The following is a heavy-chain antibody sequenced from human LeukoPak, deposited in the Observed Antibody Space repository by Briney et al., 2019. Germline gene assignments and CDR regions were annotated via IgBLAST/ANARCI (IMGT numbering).Heavy chain of an antibody. Sequence: GGSLRLSCAASGFTFSDSAMHWVRQASGIGLEWVGRIRSKAYTYATAYAASVNGRFTISRDDSKNMAYLQMNSLKTEDTAVYYCIRFEEGVRAFDIWGQGTMVTVSS. CDR3: IRFEEGVRAFDI. D-gene: IGHD3-3*01. CDR2: IRSKAYTYAT. J-gene: IGHJ3*02. CDR1: GFTFSDSA. V-gene: IGHV3-73*01.